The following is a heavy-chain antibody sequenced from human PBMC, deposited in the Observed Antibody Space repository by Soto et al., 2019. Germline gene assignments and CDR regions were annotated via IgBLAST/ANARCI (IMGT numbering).Heavy chain of an antibody. CDR2: INAGNGNT. D-gene: IGHD3-9*01. CDR1: GYTFTSYA. CDR3: ARDFLGYYDILTGYYKGNWFDP. V-gene: IGHV1-3*01. Sequence: ASVKVCCKASGYTFTSYAMHWVRQAPGQRLEWMGWINAGNGNTKYSQKLQGRVTITRDTSVSTAYMELSSLRSEDTAVYYCARDFLGYYDILTGYYKGNWFDPWGQGTLVTVSS. J-gene: IGHJ5*02.